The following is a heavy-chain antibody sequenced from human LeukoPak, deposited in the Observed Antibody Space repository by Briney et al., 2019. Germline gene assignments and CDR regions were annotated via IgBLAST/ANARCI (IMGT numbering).Heavy chain of an antibody. CDR3: ATFGGNGLDY. Sequence: SETLSLTCAVSGGSISSGGYSWSWIRQPPGKGLEWIGYIYHSGSTYYNPSLKSRVTISVDRSKNQFSLKLSSVTAADTAVYYCATFGGNGLDYWGQGTLVTVSS. CDR2: IYHSGST. D-gene: IGHD4-23*01. V-gene: IGHV4-30-2*01. J-gene: IGHJ4*02. CDR1: GGSISSGGYS.